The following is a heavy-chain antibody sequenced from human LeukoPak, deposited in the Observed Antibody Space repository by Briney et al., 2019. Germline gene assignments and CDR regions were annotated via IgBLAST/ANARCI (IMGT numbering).Heavy chain of an antibody. Sequence: GGSLRLSCAASTFTFSSDSMNWVRQAPGKGLEWVSSISSSSDYVYYADSVKGRFTIFRDNAKNSLYLQMNSLRVEDSAVYYCARDSGSSWREGLNYWGQGTLVTVSS. CDR2: ISSSSDYV. CDR1: TFTFSSDS. D-gene: IGHD6-13*01. CDR3: ARDSGSSWREGLNY. J-gene: IGHJ4*02. V-gene: IGHV3-21*01.